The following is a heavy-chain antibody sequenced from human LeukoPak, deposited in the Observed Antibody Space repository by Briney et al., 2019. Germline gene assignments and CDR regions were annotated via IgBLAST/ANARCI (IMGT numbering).Heavy chain of an antibody. D-gene: IGHD2-2*01. CDR3: AKDVVAGAVNWFDP. J-gene: IGHJ5*02. CDR2: ISGSGGST. CDR1: GFIFSSYA. V-gene: IGHV3-23*01. Sequence: GGSLRLSCAASGFIFSSYAMSWVRQVPGKGLEWVSAISGSGGSTYYADSVKGRFTISRDNSKNTLYLQMNSLRAEDTAVYYCAKDVVAGAVNWFDPWGQGTLVTVSS.